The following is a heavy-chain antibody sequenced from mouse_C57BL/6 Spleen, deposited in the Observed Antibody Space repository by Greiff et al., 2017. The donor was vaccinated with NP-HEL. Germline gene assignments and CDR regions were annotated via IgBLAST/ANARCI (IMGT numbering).Heavy chain of an antibody. V-gene: IGHV8-12*01. Sequence: QVTLKESGPGILQSSQTLSLTCSFSGFSLSTSGMGVSWIRQPSGKGLEWLAHIYWDDDKRYNPSLKSRLTISKDTSRNQVFLKITSVDTADTATYYCARREDSHWYFDVWGTGTTVTVSS. J-gene: IGHJ1*03. CDR3: ARREDSHWYFDV. CDR2: IYWDDDK. CDR1: GFSLSTSGMG.